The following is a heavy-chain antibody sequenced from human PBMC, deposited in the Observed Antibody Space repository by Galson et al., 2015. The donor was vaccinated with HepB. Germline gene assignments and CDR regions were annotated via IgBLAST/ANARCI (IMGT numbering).Heavy chain of an antibody. CDR3: AREAVAGLFGDYYGMDV. D-gene: IGHD6-19*01. CDR2: ISYDGSNK. Sequence: CAASGFTFSSYAMHWVRQAPGKGLEWVAVISYDGSNKYYADSVKGRFTISRDNSKNTLYLQMNSLRAEDTAVYYCAREAVAGLFGDYYGMDVWGQGTTVTVSS. J-gene: IGHJ6*02. V-gene: IGHV3-30*04. CDR1: GFTFSSYA.